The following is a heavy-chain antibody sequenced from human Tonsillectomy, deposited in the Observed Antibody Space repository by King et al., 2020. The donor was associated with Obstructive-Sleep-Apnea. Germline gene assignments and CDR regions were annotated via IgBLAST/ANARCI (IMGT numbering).Heavy chain of an antibody. V-gene: IGHV1-69*12. Sequence: HVQLVQSGAEVKKPGSSVKVSCKASGGTFSSYAISWVRQAPGQGLEWMGGIIPIFGTANYAQKFQGRVTITADESTSTAYMGLSSLRSEDTAVYYCARDQDIVVVPVAFYNYYGMDVWGQGTTVTVSS. D-gene: IGHD2-2*01. CDR1: GGTFSSYA. J-gene: IGHJ6*02. CDR3: ARDQDIVVVPVAFYNYYGMDV. CDR2: IIPIFGTA.